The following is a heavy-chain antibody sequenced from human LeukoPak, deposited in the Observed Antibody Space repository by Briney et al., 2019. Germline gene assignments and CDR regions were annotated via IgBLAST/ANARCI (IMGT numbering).Heavy chain of an antibody. CDR1: GGSISSYY. V-gene: IGHV4-59*12. Sequence: SETLSLTCTVSGGSISSYYWSWIRQPPGKGLEWIGYIYYSGSTNYNPSLKSRVTISVDTSKNQFSLKLSSVTAADTAVYYCARAPEGLRLDYWGQGTLVTVSS. CDR2: IYYSGST. D-gene: IGHD4-17*01. CDR3: ARAPEGLRLDY. J-gene: IGHJ4*02.